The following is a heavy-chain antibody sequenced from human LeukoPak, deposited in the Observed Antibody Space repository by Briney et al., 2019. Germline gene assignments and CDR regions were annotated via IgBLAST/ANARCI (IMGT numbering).Heavy chain of an antibody. CDR3: AKAEGYDILTGLDY. D-gene: IGHD3-9*01. CDR2: IVASGGIT. J-gene: IGHJ4*02. V-gene: IGHV3-23*01. CDR1: GFTFSSYA. Sequence: GGSLRLSCATSGFTFSSYAMSWVRQAPGKGLEWVSCIVASGGITYYADSVKGRFTTSRDNSKNTPYQQMNSLRTEDTAVYYCAKAEGYDILTGLDYWGQGTLVTVSS.